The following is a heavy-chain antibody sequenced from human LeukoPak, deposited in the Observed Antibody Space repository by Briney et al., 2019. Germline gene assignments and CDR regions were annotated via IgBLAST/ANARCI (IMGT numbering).Heavy chain of an antibody. Sequence: PGGSLRLSCAASGFTFSSSWMSWVRQVPGKGLEWVANINQDGSEKHFVDSVTGRFTISRDNAKNSLSLQMDSLRAGDTAVYYCARDDYYDSSGYPDAFDIWGQGTMVTVSS. CDR2: INQDGSEK. V-gene: IGHV3-7*01. CDR3: ARDDYYDSSGYPDAFDI. D-gene: IGHD3-22*01. CDR1: GFTFSSSW. J-gene: IGHJ3*02.